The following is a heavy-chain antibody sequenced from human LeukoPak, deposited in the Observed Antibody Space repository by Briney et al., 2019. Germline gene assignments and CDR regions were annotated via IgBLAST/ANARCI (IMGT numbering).Heavy chain of an antibody. CDR2: INHSGST. Sequence: PSETLSLTCAVYGGSFSGYYWSWIRQPPGKGLEWIGEINHSGSTNYNPSLRSRVTISVDTSKSQFSLKLSSVTAADTAVYYCARGGRPNYVWGSYRYSYYFDYWGQGTLVTVSS. D-gene: IGHD3-16*02. V-gene: IGHV4-34*01. CDR3: ARGGRPNYVWGSYRYSYYFDY. J-gene: IGHJ4*02. CDR1: GGSFSGYY.